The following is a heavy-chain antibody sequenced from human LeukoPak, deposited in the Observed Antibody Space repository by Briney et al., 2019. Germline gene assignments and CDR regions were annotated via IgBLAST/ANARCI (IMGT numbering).Heavy chain of an antibody. CDR2: INAGNGST. J-gene: IGHJ4*02. CDR3: ARGGLLTRYCYDSSGYYNY. D-gene: IGHD3-22*01. CDR1: GYTFTSYA. V-gene: IGHV1-3*01. Sequence: ASVKVSCKASGYTFTSYAMHWVRQAPGQRLEWMGWINAGNGSTKYSQKFQGRVTITRDTSASTAYMELSSLRSEDTAVYYCARGGLLTRYCYDSSGYYNYWGQGTLVTVSS.